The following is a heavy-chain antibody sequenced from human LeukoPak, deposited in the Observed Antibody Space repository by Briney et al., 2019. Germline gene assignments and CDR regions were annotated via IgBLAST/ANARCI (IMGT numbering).Heavy chain of an antibody. CDR3: ARVPYYYDSSGYYPADY. J-gene: IGHJ4*02. CDR2: ISAYNGNT. V-gene: IGHV1-18*01. D-gene: IGHD3-22*01. CDR1: GYTFTSYD. Sequence: ASVKVSCKASGYTFTSYDINWVRQATGQGLEWMGWISAYNGNTNYAQKLQGRVTMTTDTSTSTAYMELRSLRSGDTAVYYCARVPYYYDSSGYYPADYWGQGTLVTVSS.